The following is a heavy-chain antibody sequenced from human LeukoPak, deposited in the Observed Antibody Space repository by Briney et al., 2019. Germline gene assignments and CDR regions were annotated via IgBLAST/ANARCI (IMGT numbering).Heavy chain of an antibody. V-gene: IGHV4-59*01. J-gene: IGHJ5*02. CDR2: IHDSGST. CDR1: GGSIGSYY. D-gene: IGHD3-10*01. Sequence: SETLSLTCAVSGGSIGSYYWSWIRQPPGKGLEWIGYIHDSGSTKYNPSLKSRVTMSVDTSRNHLSLKPTSVTAADTAVYYCARGRSGGDWFDPWGQGTLVTFPQ. CDR3: ARGRSGGDWFDP.